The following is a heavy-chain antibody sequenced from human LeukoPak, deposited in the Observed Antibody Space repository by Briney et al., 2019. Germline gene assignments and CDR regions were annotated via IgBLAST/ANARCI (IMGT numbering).Heavy chain of an antibody. CDR3: AKEPREYCSSTSCPNWFDS. D-gene: IGHD2-2*01. J-gene: IGHJ5*01. CDR2: ISSSSSYI. V-gene: IGHV3-21*04. CDR1: GFTFSSYS. Sequence: GGSLRLSCAASGFTFSSYSMNWVRQAPGKGLEWVSSISSSSSYIYYADSVKGRFTISRDNAKNSLYLQMNSLRAEDTAVYYCAKEPREYCSSTSCPNWFDSWGQGTLVTVSS.